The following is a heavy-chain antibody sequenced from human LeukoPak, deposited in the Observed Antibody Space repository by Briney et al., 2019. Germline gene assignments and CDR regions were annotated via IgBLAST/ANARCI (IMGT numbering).Heavy chain of an antibody. CDR3: AREGDTYYYDSSGYYVGHWFDP. CDR2: IYYSGST. CDR1: GGSISNYY. J-gene: IGHJ5*02. Sequence: SETLSLTCTVSGGSISNYYWSWIRQPPGKGLEWIGYIYYSGSTNYNPSLKSRVTISVDTSKNQCSLKLSSVTAADTAVYYCAREGDTYYYDSSGYYVGHWFDPWGQGTLVTVSS. D-gene: IGHD3-22*01. V-gene: IGHV4-59*01.